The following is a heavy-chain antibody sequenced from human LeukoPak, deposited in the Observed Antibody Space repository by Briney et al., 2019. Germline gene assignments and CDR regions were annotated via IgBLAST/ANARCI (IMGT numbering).Heavy chain of an antibody. CDR1: GGSISRDY. CDR2: IYYSGST. V-gene: IGHV4-59*01. CDR3: ARGWWTDY. J-gene: IGHJ4*02. Sequence: SSETLSLTCTVSGGSISRDYWSWVRQPPGKGLEWIGYIYYSGSTNYNPSLKSRVTLSVDTSKNQFSLKLTSVTAADTAVYYCARGWWTDYWGQGILVTVSS. D-gene: IGHD2-15*01.